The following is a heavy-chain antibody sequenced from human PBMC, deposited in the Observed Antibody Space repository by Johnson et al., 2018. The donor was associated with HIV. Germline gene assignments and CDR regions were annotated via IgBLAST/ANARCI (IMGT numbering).Heavy chain of an antibody. Sequence: VQLVESGGGVVQPGRSLRLSCAASGFTFSSYAMHWVRQAPGKGLEWVAVISYDGSNKYYADSVKGRFTISRDNSKNTLYLQMNSLRAEDTAVYYCARDSVIGGIELSRPDAFDIWGQGTMVTVSS. CDR1: GFTFSSYA. D-gene: IGHD2/OR15-2a*01. V-gene: IGHV3-30*04. CDR3: ARDSVIGGIELSRPDAFDI. J-gene: IGHJ3*02. CDR2: ISYDGSNK.